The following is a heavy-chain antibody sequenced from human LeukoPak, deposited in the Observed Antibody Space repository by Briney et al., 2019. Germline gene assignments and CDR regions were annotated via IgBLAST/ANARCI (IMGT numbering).Heavy chain of an antibody. Sequence: PGGSLRLSCAASGFTFSSYWMHWVRQAPGKGLVWVSRINTDGSSTSYADSVKGRFTISRDNAKNTLYLQMSSLRVDDTAVYYCVGGLGDYWGQGTLVTVSS. CDR3: VGGLGDY. V-gene: IGHV3-74*01. J-gene: IGHJ4*02. CDR1: GFTFSSYW. CDR2: INTDGSST. D-gene: IGHD1-26*01.